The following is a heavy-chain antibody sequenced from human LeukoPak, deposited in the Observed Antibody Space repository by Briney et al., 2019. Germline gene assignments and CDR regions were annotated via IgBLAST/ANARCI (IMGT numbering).Heavy chain of an antibody. D-gene: IGHD3-10*01. V-gene: IGHV1-46*01. CDR3: ARDVIGYNWFDP. Sequence: ASVKVSCKASGYTFTSYYMHWVRQAPGQGLEWMGIINPSGGSTSYAQKFQGRVTMTRDTSTSTVCMELSSLRSEDTAVYYCARDVIGYNWFDPWGQGTLVTVSS. CDR2: INPSGGST. CDR1: GYTFTSYY. J-gene: IGHJ5*02.